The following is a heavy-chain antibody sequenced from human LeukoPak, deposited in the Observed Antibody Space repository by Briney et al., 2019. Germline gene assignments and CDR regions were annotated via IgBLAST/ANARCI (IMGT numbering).Heavy chain of an antibody. D-gene: IGHD3-22*01. CDR2: IRYDGSNK. V-gene: IGHV3-30*02. CDR1: GVTFSSYG. CDR3: ARGEVTMIVVVTEAYGMDV. Sequence: PGGSLRLSCAASGVTFSSYGVHWVRQAPGKGLEWVAFIRYDGSNKYYADSVKGRFTIYRDNSKNKLYLQMNSLRAEDTAVYYCARGEVTMIVVVTEAYGMDVWGQGTTVTVSS. J-gene: IGHJ6*02.